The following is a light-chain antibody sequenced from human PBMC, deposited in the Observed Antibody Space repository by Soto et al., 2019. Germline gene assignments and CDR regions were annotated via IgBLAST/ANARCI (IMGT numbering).Light chain of an antibody. J-gene: IGLJ2*01. V-gene: IGLV1-44*01. Sequence: QPVLTQPPSASGTPGQRVTISCSGSGSSIGTNTVNWYRQLPGTAPKLLIYGDNQRPSGVPDRFSGSKSGTSASLAISGLQSEDEAEYYCAAWDGSLNNVLFGGGTKVTVI. CDR2: GDN. CDR3: AAWDGSLNNVL. CDR1: GSSIGTNT.